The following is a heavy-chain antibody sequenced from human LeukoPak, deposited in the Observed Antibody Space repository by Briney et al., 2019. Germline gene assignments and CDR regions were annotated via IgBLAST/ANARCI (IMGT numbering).Heavy chain of an antibody. V-gene: IGHV3-15*01. Sequence: PGGSLRLSCAASGFTFTNAWMSWVRQAPGKGLEWVGRIKSRTDGGTTDYAAPVKGRFTIFRDDSKNTLYLQMNSLKTEDRAVYYCAARYNWNDLAYWGQGTLVTVSS. J-gene: IGHJ4*02. CDR2: IKSRTDGGTT. D-gene: IGHD1-1*01. CDR3: AARYNWNDLAY. CDR1: GFTFTNAW.